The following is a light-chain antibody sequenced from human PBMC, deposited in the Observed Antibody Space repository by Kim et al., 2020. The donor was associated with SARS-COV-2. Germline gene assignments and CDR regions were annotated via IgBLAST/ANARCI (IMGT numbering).Light chain of an antibody. V-gene: IGLV1-44*01. Sequence: QSVTISCSGSSSNIGSNTVNWYQQFPGAAPKLLIYSNNQRPSGVPDRFSGSKSGTSASLAISGLQSEDEADYYSAAWDDRLNVYVVFGGGTQLTVL. CDR2: SNN. CDR3: AAWDDRLNVYVV. CDR1: SSNIGSNT. J-gene: IGLJ2*01.